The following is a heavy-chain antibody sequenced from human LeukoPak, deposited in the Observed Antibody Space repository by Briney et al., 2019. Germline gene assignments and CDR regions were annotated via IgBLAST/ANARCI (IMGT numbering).Heavy chain of an antibody. D-gene: IGHD3-10*01. Sequence: GGSLRLSCATSRFTFSSYWMSWVRQAPGMGLEWVANINPDGSEQYYLDSVRGRFTISRDNAKNSLYLLMNSLRAEDTAVYYCAKYTPANYYGSGSIFDYWGQGALVTVSS. J-gene: IGHJ4*02. CDR1: RFTFSSYW. V-gene: IGHV3-7*03. CDR3: AKYTPANYYGSGSIFDY. CDR2: INPDGSEQ.